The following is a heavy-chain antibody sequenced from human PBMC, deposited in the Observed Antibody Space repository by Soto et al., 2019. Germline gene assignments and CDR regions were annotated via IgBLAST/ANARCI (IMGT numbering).Heavy chain of an antibody. Sequence: GGSLRLSFAASGFTFSSYAMSWVRQAPGKGLEWVSAISGSGGSTYYADSVKGRFTISRDHSKNTLYLQINRLRAEDTALYDLDKRSENSGWYDLVYYVDYWGQGTLVTVSS. V-gene: IGHV3-23*01. CDR2: ISGSGGST. CDR1: GFTFSSYA. CDR3: DKRSENSGWYDLVYYVDY. J-gene: IGHJ4*02. D-gene: IGHD6-19*01.